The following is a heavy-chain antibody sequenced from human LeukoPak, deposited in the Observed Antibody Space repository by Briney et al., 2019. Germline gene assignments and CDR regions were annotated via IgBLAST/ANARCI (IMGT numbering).Heavy chain of an antibody. J-gene: IGHJ4*02. D-gene: IGHD3-16*01. CDR2: ISNSGGTT. V-gene: IGHV3-23*01. Sequence: PGGSLRFSCAASGFTFWGYAMTWVRQAPGKGLEWVSDISNSGGTTYYADSVKGRFTISRDNSKNTLYLQMNSLRAGDTALYYCAKAPYSTPLYSCAYDYWGQGSMVSVSS. CDR1: GFTFWGYA. CDR3: AKAPYSTPLYSCAYDY.